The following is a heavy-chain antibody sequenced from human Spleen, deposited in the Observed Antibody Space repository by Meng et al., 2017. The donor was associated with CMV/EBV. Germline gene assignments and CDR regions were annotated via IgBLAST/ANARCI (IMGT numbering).Heavy chain of an antibody. Sequence: GESLKISCAASGFTFSTYWMQWVRQAPGKGLAWVSRINMDGSSTSYADVVKGRFTISRDNAKNTLYLEMNSLRAEDTAVYYCGREMVRAYSVDNWGQGTLVTVSS. CDR2: INMDGSST. V-gene: IGHV3-74*01. J-gene: IGHJ4*02. CDR3: GREMVRAYSVDN. CDR1: GFTFSTYW. D-gene: IGHD3-10*01.